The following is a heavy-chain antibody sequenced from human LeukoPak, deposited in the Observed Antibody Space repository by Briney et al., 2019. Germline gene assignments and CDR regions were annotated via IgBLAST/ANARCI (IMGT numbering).Heavy chain of an antibody. CDR2: IYYSGST. V-gene: IGHV4-59*01. Sequence: SETLSLTCTVSGGSISSYYWSWIRQPPGKGLVWIGYIYYSGSTNYNPSLKSRVTISVDTSKNQFSLKLSSVTAADTAVYYCARDSRSGWDFDYWGQGTLVTVSS. CDR3: ARDSRSGWDFDY. J-gene: IGHJ4*02. D-gene: IGHD6-19*01. CDR1: GGSISSYY.